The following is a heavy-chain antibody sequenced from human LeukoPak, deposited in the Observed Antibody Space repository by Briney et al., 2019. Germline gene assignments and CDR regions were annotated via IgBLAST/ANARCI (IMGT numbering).Heavy chain of an antibody. J-gene: IGHJ5*02. D-gene: IGHD1-26*01. CDR3: ARGGSGSFFRVMFDP. V-gene: IGHV1-2*02. Sequence: ASVKVSCKASGYTFTGYYMHWVRQAPGRGLEWMGWINPNSGGTNYAQKFQGRVTMTRDTSIGTAYMEPSRLRSDDTAVYYCARGGSGSFFRVMFDPWGQGTLVTVSS. CDR1: GYTFTGYY. CDR2: INPNSGGT.